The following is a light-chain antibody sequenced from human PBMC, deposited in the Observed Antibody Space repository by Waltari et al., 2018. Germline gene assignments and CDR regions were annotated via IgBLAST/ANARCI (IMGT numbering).Light chain of an antibody. V-gene: IGKV1-39*01. J-gene: IGKJ3*01. CDR3: QQTYTTPFT. CDR1: ENIAHY. CDR2: SAS. Sequence: DIQMTQSPSSLSASVGDRLTLTCRTSENIAHYLHSYKQKPGKVPKLLFSSASTLQRGVPPRFSGSGAGTEFTLTISGLQREDLATYYCQQTYTTPFTFGPGTKVDVK.